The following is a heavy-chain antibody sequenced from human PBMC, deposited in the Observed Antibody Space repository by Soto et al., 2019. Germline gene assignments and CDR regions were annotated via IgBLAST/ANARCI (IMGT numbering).Heavy chain of an antibody. V-gene: IGHV1-8*01. D-gene: IGHD3-10*01. CDR1: GYTFTSYD. Sequence: ASVKVSCKASGYTFTSYDINWVRQATGQGLEWMGWMNPNSGNTGYAQKFQGRVAMARKTHLRTAYMELCSLRSEDTAVYYCAGGVRRPPRITMVRGVILAYYMDVWGKGTTVTVSS. CDR3: AGGVRRPPRITMVRGVILAYYMDV. J-gene: IGHJ6*03. CDR2: MNPNSGNT.